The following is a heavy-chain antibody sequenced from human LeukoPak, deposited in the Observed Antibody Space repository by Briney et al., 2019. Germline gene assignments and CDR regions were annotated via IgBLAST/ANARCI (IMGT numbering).Heavy chain of an antibody. CDR3: ARGKERSDKEDFQLQALSYYYYMDV. D-gene: IGHD2-2*01. Sequence: GGSLTLSCAASGFNFNSEYMTWVRQATGKGLEWVAIVREGGSGKYYVGSVKGRFTISRDNAKNSLYLQMDSLRVEDTAVYYCARGKERSDKEDFQLQALSYYYYMDVWGKGTTVTVSS. CDR1: GFNFNSEY. V-gene: IGHV3-7*01. CDR2: VREGGSGK. J-gene: IGHJ6*03.